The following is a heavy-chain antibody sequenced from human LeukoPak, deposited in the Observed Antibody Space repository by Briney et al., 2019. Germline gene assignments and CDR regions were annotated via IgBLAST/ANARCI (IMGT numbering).Heavy chain of an antibody. CDR3: AKVDLSAVYD. CDR1: GSTFSSSV. D-gene: IGHD5/OR15-5a*01. CDR2: ISGSSGST. Sequence: GGSLRLSCAASGSTFSSSVMTWVRQAPGKGLDWVSAISGSSGSTYYADSVKGRFTISEDNSKNTLYLQMNSLRAEDTALYFCAKVDLSAVYDWGQGTLVTVSS. V-gene: IGHV3-23*01. J-gene: IGHJ4*02.